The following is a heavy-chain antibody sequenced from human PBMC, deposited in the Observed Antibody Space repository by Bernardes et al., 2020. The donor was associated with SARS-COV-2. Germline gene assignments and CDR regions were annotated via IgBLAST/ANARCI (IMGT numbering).Heavy chain of an antibody. V-gene: IGHV3-23*01. D-gene: IGHD1-1*01. J-gene: IGHJ4*02. CDR2: ISGGGYVT. Sequence: GGSLRLSCAASGFTFSSYVLTWVRQAPGKGLEWVSAISGGGYVTYYADSVKGRFTISRDNSKNTLYLQMNSLRAEDTAIYYCAKVNDEWTFDYWGQGTLITVSS. CDR1: GFTFSSYV. CDR3: AKVNDEWTFDY.